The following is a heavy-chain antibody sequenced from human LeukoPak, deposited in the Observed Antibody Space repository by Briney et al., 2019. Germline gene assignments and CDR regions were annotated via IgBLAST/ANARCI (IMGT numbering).Heavy chain of an antibody. Sequence: GGSLRLSCVASGFTFSSYGMHWVRQAPGKGLEWVAVISNDGSNKYYADSVKGRFTISRDNSKNTLYLQMNSLRAEDTAVYYCARGLVGASGDAFDIWGQGTMVTVSS. V-gene: IGHV3-30*03. CDR2: ISNDGSNK. D-gene: IGHD1-26*01. CDR1: GFTFSSYG. J-gene: IGHJ3*02. CDR3: ARGLVGASGDAFDI.